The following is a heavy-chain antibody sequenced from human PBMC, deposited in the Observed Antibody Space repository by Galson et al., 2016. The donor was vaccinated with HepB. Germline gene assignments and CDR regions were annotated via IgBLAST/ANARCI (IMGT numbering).Heavy chain of an antibody. D-gene: IGHD3-22*01. V-gene: IGHV3-30*18. CDR2: ISYDGSNK. CDR3: AKDKFIVVVTGPFDY. CDR1: GFTFSSYG. Sequence: SLRLSCAASGFTFSSYGMHWVRQAPGKGLEWVAVISYDGSNKYYADSVKGRFTISRDNSKNTLYLQMNSLRAEDTAVYYCAKDKFIVVVTGPFDYWGQGTLVTVSS. J-gene: IGHJ4*02.